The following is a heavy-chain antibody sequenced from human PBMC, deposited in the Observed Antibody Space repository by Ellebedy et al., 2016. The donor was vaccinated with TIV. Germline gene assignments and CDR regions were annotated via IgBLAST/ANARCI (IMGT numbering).Heavy chain of an antibody. CDR2: IYYSGST. CDR1: GGSISSGDYY. CDR3: ARDSGLYSSSWLDTRGFDY. V-gene: IGHV4-30-4*01. D-gene: IGHD6-13*01. Sequence: SETLSLTXTVSGGSISSGDYYWSWIRQPPGKGLEWIGYIYYSGSTYYNPSLKSRVTISVDTSKNQFSLKLSSGTAADTAVYYCARDSGLYSSSWLDTRGFDYWGQGTLVTVSS. J-gene: IGHJ4*02.